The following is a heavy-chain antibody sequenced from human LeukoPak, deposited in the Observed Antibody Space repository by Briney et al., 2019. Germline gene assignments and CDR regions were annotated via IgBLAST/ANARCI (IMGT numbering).Heavy chain of an antibody. CDR2: IWYDGSNK. V-gene: IGHV3-33*06. CDR1: GCTFSTYG. CDR3: AKDLEMATIEGFDY. Sequence: GGSLRLSCAASGCTFSTYGMHWVRQAPGKGLEWVAVIWYDGSNKYYADSVKGRFTISRDNSKNTLYLQMNSLRAEDTAVYYCAKDLEMATIEGFDYWGQGTLVTVSS. D-gene: IGHD5-24*01. J-gene: IGHJ4*02.